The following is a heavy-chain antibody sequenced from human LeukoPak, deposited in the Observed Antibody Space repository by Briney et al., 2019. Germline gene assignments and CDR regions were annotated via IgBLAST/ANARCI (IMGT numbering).Heavy chain of an antibody. CDR2: IYYSGST. CDR3: ARVAFDTIFGVVIQRYFDY. V-gene: IGHV4-30-4*01. Sequence: PSQTLSLTCTVSGGSISSGDYYWSWVRQPPGKGLEWIGYIYYSGSTYYNPSLKSRVTISVDTSKNQFSLKLSSVTAADTAVYYCARVAFDTIFGVVIQRYFDYWGQGTLVTVSS. J-gene: IGHJ4*02. CDR1: GGSISSGDYY. D-gene: IGHD3-3*01.